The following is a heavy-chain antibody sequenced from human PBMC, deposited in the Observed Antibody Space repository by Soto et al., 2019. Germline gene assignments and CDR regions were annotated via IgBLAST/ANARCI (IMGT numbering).Heavy chain of an antibody. Sequence: GGSLRLSCAASGFTFSGYWMHWVRQAPGKGLVWVSRVDSGGTDTIYADSVKGRFTLSRGKARNTVYLQLNSLTSEDTAVYYCARDGSGWDYYFDYWGRGTLVTVSS. CDR2: VDSGGTDT. V-gene: IGHV3-74*01. J-gene: IGHJ4*02. D-gene: IGHD6-19*01. CDR1: GFTFSGYW. CDR3: ARDGSGWDYYFDY.